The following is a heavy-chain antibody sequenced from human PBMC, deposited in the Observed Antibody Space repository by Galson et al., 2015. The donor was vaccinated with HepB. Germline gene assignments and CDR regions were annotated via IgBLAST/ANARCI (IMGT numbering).Heavy chain of an antibody. J-gene: IGHJ6*02. CDR1: GGSISSGDYY. CDR3: ARDRHDYYGSGSYAYGMDV. Sequence: TLSLTCTVSGGSISSGDYYWSWIRQPPGKGLEWIGYIYYSGSTYYNPSLKSRVTISVDTSKNQFSLKLSSVTTADTAVYYCARDRHDYYGSGSYAYGMDVWGQGTTVTVSS. D-gene: IGHD3-10*01. CDR2: IYYSGST. V-gene: IGHV4-30-4*01.